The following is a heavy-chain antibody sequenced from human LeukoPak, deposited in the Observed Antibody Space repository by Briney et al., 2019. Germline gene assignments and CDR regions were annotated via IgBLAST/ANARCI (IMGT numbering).Heavy chain of an antibody. CDR1: GFTFSSYS. D-gene: IGHD1-26*01. J-gene: IGHJ6*03. CDR2: ISSSTI. V-gene: IGHV3-48*01. Sequence: GGSLRLSCAASGFTFSSYSMNWVRQAPGKGLEWVSYISSSTIYYADSVKGRFTISRDNAKNSLYLQMNSLRAEDTAVYYCAKEERIGSDMDVWGKGTTVTISS. CDR3: AKEERIGSDMDV.